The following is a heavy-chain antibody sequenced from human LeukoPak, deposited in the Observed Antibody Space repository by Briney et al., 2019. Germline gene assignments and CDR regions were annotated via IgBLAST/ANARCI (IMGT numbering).Heavy chain of an antibody. V-gene: IGHV4-30-4*08. J-gene: IGHJ5*02. CDR1: GGSISSGDYY. Sequence: SQTLSLTCTVSGGSISSGDYYWSWIRQPPGKGLEWIGYIYYRGSTYDNPSLKSRVTISVGTSKNQFSLKLSSVTAADTAVYYCARGLGGYDSSGYYYSNWFDPWGQGTLVTVSS. CDR2: IYYRGST. D-gene: IGHD3-22*01. CDR3: ARGLGGYDSSGYYYSNWFDP.